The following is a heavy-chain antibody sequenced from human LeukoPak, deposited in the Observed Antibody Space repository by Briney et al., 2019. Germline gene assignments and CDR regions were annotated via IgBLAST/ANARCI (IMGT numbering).Heavy chain of an antibody. V-gene: IGHV3-74*01. Sequence: PGGSLRLSCAASGFTFSSYWMHWVRQAPGKGLVWVSRIISDGSSTSHADSVKGRFTISRENAKNTLYLQMNSLRDEDTAVYYCAGGTSVSATYWGQGTLVTVSS. J-gene: IGHJ4*02. D-gene: IGHD5/OR15-5a*01. CDR3: AGGTSVSATY. CDR1: GFTFSSYW. CDR2: IISDGSST.